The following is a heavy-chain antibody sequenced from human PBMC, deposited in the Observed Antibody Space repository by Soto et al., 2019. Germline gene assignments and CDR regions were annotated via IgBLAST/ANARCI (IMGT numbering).Heavy chain of an antibody. CDR2: NNHSGST. J-gene: IGHJ6*03. Sequence: SETLSLTCAVYGGSSSGYYWSWIRPPPGKGLEWIGENNHSGSTNYNPSLKSRVTISADTSKNQSSLKLSSVTAADTAVYYCARRRSYDFWSGFMDVWGKGTTVTVSS. CDR3: ARRRSYDFWSGFMDV. D-gene: IGHD3-3*01. CDR1: GGSSSGYY. V-gene: IGHV4-34*01.